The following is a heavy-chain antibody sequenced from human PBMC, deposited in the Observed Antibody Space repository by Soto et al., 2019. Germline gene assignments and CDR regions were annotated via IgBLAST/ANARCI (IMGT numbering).Heavy chain of an antibody. J-gene: IGHJ4*02. V-gene: IGHV1-3*01. D-gene: IGHD2-15*01. CDR1: GYTFTSYA. Sequence: GASVKVSCKASGYTFTSYAMHWVRQAPGQRLEWMGWINAGNGNTKYSQKFQGRVTITRDTSASTAYMELSSLRSEDTAVYYCARDSRLVGGSGGIELDYWGQGTLVTVSS. CDR3: ARDSRLVGGSGGIELDY. CDR2: INAGNGNT.